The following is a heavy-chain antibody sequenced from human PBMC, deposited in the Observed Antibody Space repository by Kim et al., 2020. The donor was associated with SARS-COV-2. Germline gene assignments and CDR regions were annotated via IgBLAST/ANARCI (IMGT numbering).Heavy chain of an antibody. D-gene: IGHD2-2*01. V-gene: IGHV4-34*01. CDR3: ARGRAGVVPAPILGLGPHYDYFIMDV. CDR2: IHESGSA. J-gene: IGHJ6*02. CDR1: SGSFSGHY. Sequence: SETLSLTCAVYSGSFSGHYWSWIRQPPGKGLEWIGKIHESGSANYNPSLMSRVSISIDGSKNQFSLKLSSVTAAETGFYYCARGRAGVVPAPILGLGPHYDYFIMDVWGHGTTVTVSS.